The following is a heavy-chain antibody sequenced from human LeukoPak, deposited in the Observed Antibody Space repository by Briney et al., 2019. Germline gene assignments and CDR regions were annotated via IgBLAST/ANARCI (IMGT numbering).Heavy chain of an antibody. CDR3: AKDLGIFGVVIIDNWFDP. Sequence: GESLKISCAASGFTFSSYAMSWVRQAPGKGLEWVSAISGSGGSTYYADSVKGRFTISRDNSKNTLYLQMNSLRAEDTAVYYCAKDLGIFGVVIIDNWFDPWGKGTLVTVSS. D-gene: IGHD3-3*01. CDR2: ISGSGGST. CDR1: GFTFSSYA. J-gene: IGHJ5*02. V-gene: IGHV3-23*01.